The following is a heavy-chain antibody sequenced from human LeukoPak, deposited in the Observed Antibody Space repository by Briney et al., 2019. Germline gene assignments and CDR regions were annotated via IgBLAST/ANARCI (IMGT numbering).Heavy chain of an antibody. CDR1: GFTFSTYA. J-gene: IGHJ3*02. V-gene: IGHV3-23*01. Sequence: PGGSLRLSCAASGFTFSTYAMTWVRQAPGKGLEWVSAISGSGGSTYYADSVKGRFTISRDNSKNTLYLQMNSLRAEDTAVYYCPRAYSSGWIDAFDIWGQGTMVTVSS. CDR3: PRAYSSGWIDAFDI. CDR2: ISGSGGST. D-gene: IGHD6-19*01.